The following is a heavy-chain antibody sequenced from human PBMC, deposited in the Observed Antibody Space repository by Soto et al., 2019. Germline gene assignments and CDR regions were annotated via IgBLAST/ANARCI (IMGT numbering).Heavy chain of an antibody. J-gene: IGHJ3*02. CDR1: GGTFSSYA. Sequence: QVQLVQSGAEVKKPGSSVKVSCKASGGTFSSYAISWVRLAPGRGLEWMGGIIPIFGTANYAQKFQGRVTITADESTSTAYMELSSLRSEDTAVYYCARAKIMITFGGALDAFDIWGQGTMVTVSS. D-gene: IGHD3-16*01. CDR3: ARAKIMITFGGALDAFDI. V-gene: IGHV1-69*01. CDR2: IIPIFGTA.